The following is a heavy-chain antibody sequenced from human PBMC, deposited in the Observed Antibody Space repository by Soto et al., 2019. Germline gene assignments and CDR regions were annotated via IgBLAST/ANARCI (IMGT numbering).Heavy chain of an antibody. V-gene: IGHV3-30*18. D-gene: IGHD6-19*01. CDR3: VKDGSSGWPYYYGLDV. J-gene: IGHJ6*02. CDR2: ISYDGSNK. CDR1: GFTFSSYG. Sequence: QVQLVESGGGVVQPGRSLRLSCAASGFTFSSYGMHWVRQAPGKGLEWVAVISYDGSNKYYADSVKGRFTISRDNSKNTLYLQMSSLRAEDTAVYYCVKDGSSGWPYYYGLDVWGQGTTLTVSS.